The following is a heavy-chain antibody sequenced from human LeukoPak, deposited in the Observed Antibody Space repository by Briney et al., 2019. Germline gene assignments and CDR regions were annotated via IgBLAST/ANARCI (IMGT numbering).Heavy chain of an antibody. Sequence: GGSLRLSCAASGFTFSNYWMSWVRQAPGKGLEWVANIKQDGSEKYYVDSVKGRFTISRDNAKNSLYVQMNSLRAEDTAVYYCAKSTADPVYYFDYWGQGTLVTVSS. J-gene: IGHJ4*02. CDR1: GFTFSNYW. CDR2: IKQDGSEK. CDR3: AKSTADPVYYFDY. D-gene: IGHD4-17*01. V-gene: IGHV3-7*01.